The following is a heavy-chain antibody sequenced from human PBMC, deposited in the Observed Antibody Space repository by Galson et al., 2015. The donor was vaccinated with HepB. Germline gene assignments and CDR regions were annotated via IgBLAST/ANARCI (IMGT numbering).Heavy chain of an antibody. CDR3: APLGSGYYHYYFDY. D-gene: IGHD1-26*01. CDR2: ISGSGGST. Sequence: SLRLSCAASGFTFSSYAMSWVRQAPGKGLEWVSAISGSGGSTYYADSVKGRFTISRDNSKNTLYLQMNSLRAEDTAVYYCAPLGSGYYHYYFDYWGQGALVTVSS. V-gene: IGHV3-23*01. CDR1: GFTFSSYA. J-gene: IGHJ4*02.